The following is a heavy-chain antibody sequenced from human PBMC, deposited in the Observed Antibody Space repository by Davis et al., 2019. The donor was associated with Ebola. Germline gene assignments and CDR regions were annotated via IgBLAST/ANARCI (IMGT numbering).Heavy chain of an antibody. D-gene: IGHD3-3*01. V-gene: IGHV3-48*02. CDR2: ISSSSSTR. CDR1: GFTFSSYS. J-gene: IGHJ4*02. Sequence: PGGSLRLSCAASGFTFSSYSMNWVRQAPGKGLEWVSYISSSSSTRYYADSVKGRFTISRDNAKNSLYLQMNSLRDEDTAVYYCAREPPYDFWSGHIDYWGQGTLVTVSS. CDR3: AREPPYDFWSGHIDY.